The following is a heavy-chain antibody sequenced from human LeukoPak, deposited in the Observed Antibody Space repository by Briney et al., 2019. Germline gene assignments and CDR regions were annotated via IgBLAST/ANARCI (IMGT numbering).Heavy chain of an antibody. Sequence: PGGSLRLSCAASGFTFNNHYMHWVRQAPGKGLEWVAVISYDGSNKYYADSVKGRFTISRDNSKNTLYLQMNSLRAEDTAVYYCARSPVCSGGSCPDDYWGQGTLVTVSS. D-gene: IGHD2-15*01. CDR3: ARSPVCSGGSCPDDY. CDR1: GFTFNNHY. CDR2: ISYDGSNK. V-gene: IGHV3-30-3*01. J-gene: IGHJ4*02.